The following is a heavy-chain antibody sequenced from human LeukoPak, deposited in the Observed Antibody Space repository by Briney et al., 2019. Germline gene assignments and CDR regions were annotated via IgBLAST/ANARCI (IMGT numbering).Heavy chain of an antibody. CDR3: ARSTYYDFWSGYYYYYGMDV. J-gene: IGHJ6*02. Sequence: ASVKVSCKASGYTFTSYYMHWVRQAPGQGLEWMGIINPSGGSTSYAQKFQGRVTMTRDTSTSTVHMELSSLRSEDTAVYYCARSTYYDFWSGYYYYYGMDVWGQGTTVTVSS. CDR2: INPSGGST. D-gene: IGHD3-3*01. CDR1: GYTFTSYY. V-gene: IGHV1-46*01.